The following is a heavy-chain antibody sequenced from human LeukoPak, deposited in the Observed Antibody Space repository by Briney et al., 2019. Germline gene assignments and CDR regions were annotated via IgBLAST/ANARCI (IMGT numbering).Heavy chain of an antibody. J-gene: IGHJ6*03. Sequence: SETLSLTCTVSGASISSYYWTWIRQPPGKGLEWIGFTSFSGSTNYNPSLKSRVTISVDTSRNQFSLRLNAMTAADTAVYYCARRNYDILTGFYGGGTYNYYYTDVWAKGPRSSSP. CDR1: GASISSYY. CDR3: ARRNYDILTGFYGGGTYNYYYTDV. D-gene: IGHD3-9*01. CDR2: TSFSGST. V-gene: IGHV4-59*08.